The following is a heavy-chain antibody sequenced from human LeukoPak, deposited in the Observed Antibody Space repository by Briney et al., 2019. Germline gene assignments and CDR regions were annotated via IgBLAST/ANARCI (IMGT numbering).Heavy chain of an antibody. CDR1: GFSFSTYE. CDR2: INSVGSPI. Sequence: GGSLRLSCEASGFSFSTYEMNWVRQAPGKGLEWVSYINSVGSPIYYADSVRGRFTISRDNAKNSLLLQMTSLRVEDTAVYYCARYGRFSHHWGQGTLVTVSS. J-gene: IGHJ5*02. V-gene: IGHV3-48*03. D-gene: IGHD3-3*01. CDR3: ARYGRFSHH.